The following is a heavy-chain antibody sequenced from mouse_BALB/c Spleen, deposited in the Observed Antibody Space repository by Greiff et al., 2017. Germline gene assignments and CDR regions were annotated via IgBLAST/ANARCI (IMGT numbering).Heavy chain of an antibody. CDR3: TRGETYYRYDSFAY. Sequence: LKQPGSELVRPGASVKLSCKASGYTFTSYWMHWVKQRHGQGLEWIGNIYPGSGSTNYDEKFKSKGTLTVDTSSSTAYMHLSSLTSEDSAVYYCTRGETYYRYDSFAYWGQGTLVTVSA. J-gene: IGHJ3*01. D-gene: IGHD2-14*01. V-gene: IGHV1S22*01. CDR2: IYPGSGST. CDR1: GYTFTSYW.